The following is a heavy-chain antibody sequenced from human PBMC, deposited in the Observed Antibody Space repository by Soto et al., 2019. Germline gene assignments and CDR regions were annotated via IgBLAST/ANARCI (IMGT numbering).Heavy chain of an antibody. J-gene: IGHJ4*02. V-gene: IGHV3-48*02. CDR3: ARDLHTEFDY. CDR1: AFDFSSSG. Sequence: RGSLRLSCASGAFDFSSSGMNWLRQAPGKGLEWVSYITSSGATIYYADSVKGRFTISRDSAKNSLYLQMNSLRHEDTAIYYCARDLHTEFDYWAQGTLVTRSS. CDR2: ITSSGATI. D-gene: IGHD4-17*01.